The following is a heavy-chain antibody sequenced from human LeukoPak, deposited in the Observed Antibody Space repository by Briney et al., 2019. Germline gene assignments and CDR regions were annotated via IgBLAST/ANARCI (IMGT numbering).Heavy chain of an antibody. V-gene: IGHV4-59*01. CDR2: IYYSGST. CDR3: ARTTEGGYTYDYFYYYYMDV. J-gene: IGHJ6*03. D-gene: IGHD5-18*01. CDR1: GGSISSYY. Sequence: SETLSLTCTVSGGSISSYYWSWIRQPTGKGLEWIGYIYYSGSTNYNPSLKSRVTISVDTSKNEFSLKLSSVTAADTAVYYCARTTEGGYTYDYFYYYYMDVWGKGTTVTISS.